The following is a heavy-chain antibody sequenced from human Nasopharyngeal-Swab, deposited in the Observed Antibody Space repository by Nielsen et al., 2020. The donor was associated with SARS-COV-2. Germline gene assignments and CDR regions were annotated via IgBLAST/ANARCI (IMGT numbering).Heavy chain of an antibody. Sequence: GESLKISCTASGFNFGDYAMSWFRQAPGKGPDWVGFIRSKAYGGTTEYAASVKGRFTISRDDSKSIAYLQMNSLKTEDTAVYYCTRGRGYGDLPLKIAPWGQGTLVTVSS. J-gene: IGHJ5*02. D-gene: IGHD4-17*01. CDR3: TRGRGYGDLPLKIAP. CDR1: GFNFGDYA. CDR2: IRSKAYGGTT. V-gene: IGHV3-49*03.